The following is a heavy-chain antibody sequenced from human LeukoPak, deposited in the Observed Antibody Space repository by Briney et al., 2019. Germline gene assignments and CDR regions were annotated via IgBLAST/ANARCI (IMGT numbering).Heavy chain of an antibody. J-gene: IGHJ4*02. CDR1: GFTVSSNY. Sequence: GGSLRLSCAASGFTVSSNYMSWVRQAPGKGLEWVSVIYSGGSTYYADSVKGRFTISRDNSKNTLYLQMNSLRAEDTAVYYCARDPRLGWDDSSGYPIDYWGQGTQVTVSS. CDR2: IYSGGST. D-gene: IGHD3-22*01. CDR3: ARDPRLGWDDSSGYPIDY. V-gene: IGHV3-53*01.